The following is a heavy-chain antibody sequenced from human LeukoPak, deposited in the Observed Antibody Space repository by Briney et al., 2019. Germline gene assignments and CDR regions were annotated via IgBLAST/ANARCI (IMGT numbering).Heavy chain of an antibody. Sequence: GGSLRLSCAASGFTFSSYAMSWVRQAPGKGLEWVSAISGSGGSTYYADSVKGRFTISRDNSKNTLHLQMNSLRAEYTAVYYCILVGGSGYYYWGQGTLVTVSS. CDR1: GFTFSSYA. CDR3: ILVGGSGYYY. V-gene: IGHV3-23*01. CDR2: ISGSGGST. D-gene: IGHD3-22*01. J-gene: IGHJ4*02.